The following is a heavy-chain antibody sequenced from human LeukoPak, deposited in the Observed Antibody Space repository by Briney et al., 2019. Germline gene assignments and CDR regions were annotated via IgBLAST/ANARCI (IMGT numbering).Heavy chain of an antibody. J-gene: IGHJ4*02. CDR1: GFTFSSYA. Sequence: GGSLRLSCAASGFTFSSYAMSWVRQAPGKGLEWVSSISSSSSYIYYADSVKGRFTISRDNAKNSLYLQMNSLRAEDTAVYYCARVVRGVIGYWGQGTLVTVSS. V-gene: IGHV3-21*01. CDR3: ARVVRGVIGY. CDR2: ISSSSSYI. D-gene: IGHD3-10*01.